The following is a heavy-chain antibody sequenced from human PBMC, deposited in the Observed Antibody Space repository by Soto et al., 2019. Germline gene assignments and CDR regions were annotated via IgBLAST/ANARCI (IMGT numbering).Heavy chain of an antibody. CDR3: AKGPSTTVDYYFDY. CDR1: GFTFSTYA. V-gene: IGHV3-23*01. CDR2: ISGSGGST. J-gene: IGHJ4*02. Sequence: PGGSLRLSCAASGFTFSTYAMAGVRQAPGKGLEWVSAISGSGGSTYYADSVKGRFTISRDNSKNTLYLQMNSLRAEDTAVYYCAKGPSTTVDYYFDYWGQRTLVTVSS. D-gene: IGHD4-4*01.